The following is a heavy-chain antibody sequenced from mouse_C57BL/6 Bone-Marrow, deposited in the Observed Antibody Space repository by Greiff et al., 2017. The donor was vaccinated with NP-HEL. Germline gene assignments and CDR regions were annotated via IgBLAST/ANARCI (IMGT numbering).Heavy chain of an antibody. J-gene: IGHJ1*03. Sequence: EVQLVESGEGLVKPGGSLKLSCAASGFTFSSYAMSWVRQTPEKRLEWVAYISSGGDYIYYADTVKGRFTISRDNARNTLYLQMSSLKSEDTAMYYCTYYGSSYGWYFDVWGTVTTVTVSS. V-gene: IGHV5-9-1*02. CDR2: ISSGGDYI. D-gene: IGHD1-1*01. CDR1: GFTFSSYA. CDR3: TYYGSSYGWYFDV.